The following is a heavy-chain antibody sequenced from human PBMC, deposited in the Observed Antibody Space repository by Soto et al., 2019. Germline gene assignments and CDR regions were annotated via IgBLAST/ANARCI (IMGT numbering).Heavy chain of an antibody. Sequence: SETLSLTCTVSGISIDNYYCSWIRQSAGKGLEWIGRIYSSGTTNYNPSLKSRVTMSVDMSKSQFSLNVRSVTAADTAVYYCVRDVRGSGWFVPWGQGTLVTVSS. CDR2: IYSSGTT. CDR3: VRDVRGSGWFVP. J-gene: IGHJ5*02. V-gene: IGHV4-4*07. D-gene: IGHD3-10*02. CDR1: GISIDNYY.